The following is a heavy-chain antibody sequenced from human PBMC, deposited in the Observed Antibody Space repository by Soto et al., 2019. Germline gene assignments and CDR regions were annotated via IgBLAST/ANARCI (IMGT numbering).Heavy chain of an antibody. J-gene: IGHJ6*02. D-gene: IGHD1-26*01. V-gene: IGHV4-39*01. Sequence: TSETLSLTCTVSGGSISSSSYYWGWIRQPPGKGLEWIGSIYYSGSTYYNPSLKSRVTISVDTSKNQFSLKLSSVTAADTAVYYCATWDYYGMDVWGQGTTVTVSS. CDR1: GGSISSSSYY. CDR2: IYYSGST. CDR3: ATWDYYGMDV.